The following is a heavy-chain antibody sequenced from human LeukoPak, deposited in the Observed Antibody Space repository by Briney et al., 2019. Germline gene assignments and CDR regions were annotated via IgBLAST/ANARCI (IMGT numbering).Heavy chain of an antibody. CDR2: IYYSGST. Sequence: SETLSLTCTISAASISSSSHHWSWIRQHPGKGLEWIGYIYYSGSTYYNPSLKSRVTISVDTSKNQFSLKLSSVTTADTAIYYCAGDRDAFWFDPWGQGTLVTVSS. J-gene: IGHJ5*02. CDR3: AGDRDAFWFDP. D-gene: IGHD5-24*01. CDR1: AASISSSSHH. V-gene: IGHV4-31*03.